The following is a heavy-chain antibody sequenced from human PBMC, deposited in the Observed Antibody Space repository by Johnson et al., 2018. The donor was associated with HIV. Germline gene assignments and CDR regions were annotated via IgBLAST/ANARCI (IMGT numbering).Heavy chain of an antibody. CDR2: ISYDGSNK. J-gene: IGHJ3*02. CDR3: KGDSSGWYRNVFDI. V-gene: IGHV3-30-3*01. CDR1: GFTFTSYT. D-gene: IGHD6-19*01. Sequence: VQLVESGGGVVQPGRSLRLSCAASGFTFTSYTMHWVRQAPGKGLEWVALISYDGSNKYYADSVKGRFTISRDNSKNTLYLQMNSLRAEDTAVWGSKGDSSGWYRNVFDIWGQGTMVTVSS.